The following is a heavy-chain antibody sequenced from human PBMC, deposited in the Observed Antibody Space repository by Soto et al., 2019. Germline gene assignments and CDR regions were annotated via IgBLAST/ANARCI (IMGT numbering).Heavy chain of an antibody. V-gene: IGHV4-59*01. CDR2: IYYSGIT. CDR1: GGSISSYY. J-gene: IGHJ5*02. CDR3: AREGLDP. Sequence: SETLSLTCTVSGGSISSYYLSWIRQPPGKGLEWIVYIYYSGITNYNPSLKSRVTISVETSKNQFSLKLSSVTAEETAVYYCAREGLDPWGQGTLVTVSS.